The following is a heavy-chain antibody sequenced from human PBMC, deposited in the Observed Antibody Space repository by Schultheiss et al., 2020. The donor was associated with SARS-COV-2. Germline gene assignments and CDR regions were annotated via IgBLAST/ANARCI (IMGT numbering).Heavy chain of an antibody. J-gene: IGHJ4*02. Sequence: GGSLRLSCAASGFTFSNAWMSWVRQAPGKGLEWVGRIKSKTDGGTTDYAAPVKGRFTISRDDSKNTLYLQMNSLKTEDTAVYYCARDPDLRFLEWPHLVVWGQGTLVTVSS. D-gene: IGHD3-3*01. CDR3: ARDPDLRFLEWPHLVV. CDR2: IKSKTDGGTT. CDR1: GFTFSNAW. V-gene: IGHV3-15*01.